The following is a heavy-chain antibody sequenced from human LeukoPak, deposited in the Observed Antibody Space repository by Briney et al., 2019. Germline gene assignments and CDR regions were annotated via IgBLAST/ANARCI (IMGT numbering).Heavy chain of an antibody. D-gene: IGHD4-17*01. CDR1: GFTFSSYG. CDR2: IRYDGSNK. CDR3: AKGSGYGDYSNWFDP. J-gene: IGHJ5*02. V-gene: IGHV3-30*02. Sequence: QPGGSLRLPCAASGFTFSSYGMHWVRQAPGKGLEWVAFIRYDGSNKYYADSVKGRFTISRDNSKNTLYLQMNSLRAEDTAVYYCAKGSGYGDYSNWFDPWGQGTLVTVSS.